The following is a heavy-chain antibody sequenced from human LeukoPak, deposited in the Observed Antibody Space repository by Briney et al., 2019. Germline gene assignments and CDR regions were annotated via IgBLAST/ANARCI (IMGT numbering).Heavy chain of an antibody. D-gene: IGHD2-8*01. V-gene: IGHV3-9*01. J-gene: IGHJ4*02. CDR3: AKDTGFDCTNGVCYTFDY. CDR2: ISRNSGSI. CDR1: GFTFDDYA. Sequence: GRSLRLSCAASGFTFDDYAMHWVRQAPGKGLEWVSGISRNSGSIGYADSVKGRFTISRDNAKNSLYLQMNSLRAEDTALYYCAKDTGFDCTNGVCYTFDYWGQGTLVTVSS.